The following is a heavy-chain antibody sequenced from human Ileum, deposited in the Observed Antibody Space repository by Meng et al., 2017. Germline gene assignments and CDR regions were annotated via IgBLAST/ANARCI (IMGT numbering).Heavy chain of an antibody. Sequence: GGSLRLSCTASGFAFSSYCMSWVRQAPGMGPEWLATIKQDGGEKYYVDSVKGRFTISRDNAKNSLYLQMNSLRAEDTAVYYCARIFCTATDCYYDYWGQGTLVTVSS. CDR3: ARIFCTATDCYYDY. CDR1: GFAFSSYC. CDR2: IKQDGGEK. V-gene: IGHV3-7*01. J-gene: IGHJ4*02. D-gene: IGHD2-21*02.